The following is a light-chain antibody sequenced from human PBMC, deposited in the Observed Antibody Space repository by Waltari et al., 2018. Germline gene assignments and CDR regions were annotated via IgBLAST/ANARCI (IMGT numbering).Light chain of an antibody. CDR3: QQYKSYPYT. CDR1: QGISNY. V-gene: IGKV1-27*01. Sequence: DIQMTQSPSSLSASVGDRVTITCRASQGISNYLAWYQQKPGKVPKLLIYAASTLQSGVPSRFSGSGSGTEFTLTISSLQPDDFATYFCQQYKSYPYTFGQGSKLEIK. CDR2: AAS. J-gene: IGKJ2*01.